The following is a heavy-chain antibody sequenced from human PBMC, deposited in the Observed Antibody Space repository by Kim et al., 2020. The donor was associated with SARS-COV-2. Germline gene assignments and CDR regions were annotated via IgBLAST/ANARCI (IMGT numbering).Heavy chain of an antibody. CDR2: ISIGHDDT. Sequence: ASVKVSCKASGYTFINYVMHWVRQAPGQRLEWMGLISIGHDDTKYSQKFRGRVNITRDTTASTAYMELSSLRSEDTAVYYCARGSGWAFDYWGQGTLVTVAS. J-gene: IGHJ4*02. CDR3: ARGSGWAFDY. V-gene: IGHV1-3*04. CDR1: GYTFINYV. D-gene: IGHD6-19*01.